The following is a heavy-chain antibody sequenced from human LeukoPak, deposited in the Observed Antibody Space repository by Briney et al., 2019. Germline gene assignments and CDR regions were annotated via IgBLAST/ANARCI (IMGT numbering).Heavy chain of an antibody. J-gene: IGHJ6*02. CDR2: IKEDGSEK. CDR3: ATYKNWVAGDV. Sequence: PGGPLRLSCAASKFTFSDYWMSWVRQAPGKGPEWVANIKEDGSEKQYVDSVKGRFTVSRDNAKNSLFLQMNSLRLEDTAVYYCATYKNWVAGDVWGQGTTVSVSS. D-gene: IGHD7-27*01. CDR1: KFTFSDYW. V-gene: IGHV3-7*01.